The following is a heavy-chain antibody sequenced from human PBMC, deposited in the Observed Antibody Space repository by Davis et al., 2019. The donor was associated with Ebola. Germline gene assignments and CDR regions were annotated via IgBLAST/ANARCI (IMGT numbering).Heavy chain of an antibody. Sequence: ASVKVSCKASGYTFTSYGISWVRQAPGQGLEWMGWISAYNGNTNYAQKLQGRVTMTTDTSTSTAYMELRSLRSDDTAVYYCARDVPRYCSSTSCYTLSYYYYGMDVWGQGTTVTVSS. D-gene: IGHD2-2*02. J-gene: IGHJ6*02. CDR2: ISAYNGNT. CDR1: GYTFTSYG. CDR3: ARDVPRYCSSTSCYTLSYYYYGMDV. V-gene: IGHV1-18*01.